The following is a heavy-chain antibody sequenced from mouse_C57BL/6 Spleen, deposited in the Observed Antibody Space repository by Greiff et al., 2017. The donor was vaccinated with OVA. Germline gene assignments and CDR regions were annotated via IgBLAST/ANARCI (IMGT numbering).Heavy chain of an antibody. D-gene: IGHD2-1*01. CDR3: TEAGNPYAMDY. Sequence: QVQLQQSGAELVRPGASVTLSCKASGYTFTDYEMHWVKQTPVHGLEWIGAIDPETGGTAYNQKFKGKAILTADKSSSTAYMELRSLTSEDSAVYYCTEAGNPYAMDYWGQGTSVTVSS. CDR1: GYTFTDYE. J-gene: IGHJ4*01. V-gene: IGHV1-15*01. CDR2: IDPETGGT.